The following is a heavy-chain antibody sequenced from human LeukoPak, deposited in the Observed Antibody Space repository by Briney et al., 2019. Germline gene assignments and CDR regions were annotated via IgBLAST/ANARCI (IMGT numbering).Heavy chain of an antibody. CDR1: GFTSSANY. V-gene: IGHV3-66*01. Sequence: PGGSLRPSLAAPGFTSSANYMSGVGQAPGKGREWVSVIYSGGSTYYADSVKGRFTISRDNSKNTLYLQMNSLRAEDTAVYYCARDTDPTQLDYWGQGTLVTVSS. D-gene: IGHD4-17*01. J-gene: IGHJ4*02. CDR3: ARDTDPTQLDY. CDR2: IYSGGST.